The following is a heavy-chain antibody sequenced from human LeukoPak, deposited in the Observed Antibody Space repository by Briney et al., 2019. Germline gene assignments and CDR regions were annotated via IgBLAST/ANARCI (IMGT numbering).Heavy chain of an antibody. CDR3: ARDQGGRYDY. J-gene: IGHJ4*02. D-gene: IGHD1-26*01. CDR2: IKTDGSTT. Sequence: GGSLRLSGAASGFTFRSYWMHWVRQAPGKGLVWVSRIKTDGSTTNYADSVKGRFTISRDNAKNTLYLQMNSLRAEDTAVYYCARDQGGRYDYWGQGTLVTVSS. CDR1: GFTFRSYW. V-gene: IGHV3-74*01.